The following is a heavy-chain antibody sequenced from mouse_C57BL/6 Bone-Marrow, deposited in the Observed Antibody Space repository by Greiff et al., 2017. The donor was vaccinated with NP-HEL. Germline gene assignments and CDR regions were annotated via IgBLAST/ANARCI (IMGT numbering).Heavy chain of an antibody. D-gene: IGHD1-1*01. J-gene: IGHJ4*01. CDR2: IHPNSGST. CDR3: ARFLFYYGSSPYYAMDY. CDR1: GYTFTSYW. Sequence: VKLQQPGAELVKPGASVKLSCKASGYTFTSYWMHWVKQRPGQGLEWIGMIHPNSGSTNYNEKFKSKATLTVDKSSSTAYMQLSSLTSEDSAVYYCARFLFYYGSSPYYAMDYWGQGTSVTVSS. V-gene: IGHV1-64*01.